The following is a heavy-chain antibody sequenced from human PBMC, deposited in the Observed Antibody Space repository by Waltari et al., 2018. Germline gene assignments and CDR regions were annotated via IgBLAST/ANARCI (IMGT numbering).Heavy chain of an antibody. J-gene: IGHJ6*02. Sequence: QVQLVQSGAAVKKPGSSVTVSCKASGGTFSSYALSWVLQAPGQGLEWMGRIIPILGIANYAQKFQGRVTITADKSTSTAYMELSSLRSEDTAVYYCARDWVATMAIPLYYYYYGMDVWGQGTTVTVSS. CDR2: IIPILGIA. CDR1: GGTFSSYA. D-gene: IGHD5-12*01. V-gene: IGHV1-69*04. CDR3: ARDWVATMAIPLYYYYYGMDV.